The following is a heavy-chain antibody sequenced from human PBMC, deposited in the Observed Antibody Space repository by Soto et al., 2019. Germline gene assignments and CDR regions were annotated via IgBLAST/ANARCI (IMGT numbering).Heavy chain of an antibody. CDR2: MNAGVGNT. J-gene: IGHJ4*02. CDR3: ARDTGYTFGSLNY. D-gene: IGHD5-18*01. Sequence: GASVKVSCKASGYTLTDYALHWVRQAPGQRLEWMGWMNAGVGNTLYSQKFQGRITITRDTSASTAYMELNSLKSEDTAIYYCARDTGYTFGSLNYWGPGTLVTVSS. CDR1: GYTLTDYA. V-gene: IGHV1-3*01.